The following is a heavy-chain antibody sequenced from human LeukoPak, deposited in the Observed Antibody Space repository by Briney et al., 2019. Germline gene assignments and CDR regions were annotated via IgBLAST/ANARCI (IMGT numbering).Heavy chain of an antibody. V-gene: IGHV3-23*01. CDR2: ISGSGGST. J-gene: IGHJ4*02. CDR3: ARDPPYYYDSSGGDY. Sequence: GGSLRLSCAASGFTFSSYAMSWVRQAPGKGLEWVSAISGSGGSTYYADSVKGRFTISRDNSKNTLYLQMNSLRAEDTAVYYCARDPPYYYDSSGGDYWGQGTLVTVSS. D-gene: IGHD3-22*01. CDR1: GFTFSSYA.